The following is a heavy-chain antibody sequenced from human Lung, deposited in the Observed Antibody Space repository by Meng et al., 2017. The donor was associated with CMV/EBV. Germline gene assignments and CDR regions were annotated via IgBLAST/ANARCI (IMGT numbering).Heavy chain of an antibody. D-gene: IGHD5-18*01. J-gene: IGHJ4*02. Sequence: QGTLQKSDPGLVKPSQPLSLTCTVSGGSISSGDYYWSWIRQPPGKGLEWIGYIYYSGSTYYNPSLKSRVTISVDTSKNQFSLKLSSVTAADTAVYYCARALDTAMVTFDYWGQGTLVTVSS. CDR3: ARALDTAMVTFDY. CDR2: IYYSGST. CDR1: GGSISSGDYY. V-gene: IGHV4-30-4*08.